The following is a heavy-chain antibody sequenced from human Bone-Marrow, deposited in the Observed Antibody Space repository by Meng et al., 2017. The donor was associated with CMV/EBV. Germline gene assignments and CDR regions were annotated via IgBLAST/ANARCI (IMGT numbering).Heavy chain of an antibody. V-gene: IGHV1-69*05. Sequence: SVKVSCKASGDTFSSYAISWVRQAPGQGLEWMGGIIPIFGTANYAQKFQGRVTITTDESTSTAYMELSSLRSEDTAVYYCANLQTGRWLQFLGAWAQGTLATVSS. CDR1: GDTFSSYA. CDR3: ANLQTGRWLQFLGA. CDR2: IIPIFGTA. D-gene: IGHD5-24*01. J-gene: IGHJ5*02.